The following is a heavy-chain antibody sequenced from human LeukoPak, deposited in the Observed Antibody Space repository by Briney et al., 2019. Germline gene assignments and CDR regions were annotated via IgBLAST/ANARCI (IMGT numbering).Heavy chain of an antibody. V-gene: IGHV3-21*01. CDR1: GFTFSSYS. D-gene: IGHD3-3*01. J-gene: IGHJ4*02. CDR2: ISSSSSYI. CDR3: ARAYYDFWSGLRTEGFDY. Sequence: GGSLRLSCAASGFTFSSYSMNWVRQAPGKGLEWVSSISSSSSYIYYADSVKGRFTISRDNAKNSLYLQMNSLRAEDTAVYYCARAYYDFWSGLRTEGFDYWGQGTLVTVSS.